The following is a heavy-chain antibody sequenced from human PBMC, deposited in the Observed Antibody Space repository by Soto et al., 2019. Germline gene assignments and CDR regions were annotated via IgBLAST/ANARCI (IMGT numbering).Heavy chain of an antibody. CDR1: DDSISSYY. D-gene: IGHD6-19*01. V-gene: IGHV4-59*08. CDR3: ARADSSGIYGMDV. Sequence: QVQIQESGPGLVKPSETLSLTCTVSDDSISSYYWSWIRQPPGKGLEWIGYIYYSGSTNYNPSLKSRVTISVDTSKNQFSLKLSSVTAADTAVYYCARADSSGIYGMDVWGQGTTVTVSS. CDR2: IYYSGST. J-gene: IGHJ6*02.